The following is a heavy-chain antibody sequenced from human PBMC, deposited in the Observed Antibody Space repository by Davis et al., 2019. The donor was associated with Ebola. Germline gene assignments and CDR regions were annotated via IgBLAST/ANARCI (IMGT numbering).Heavy chain of an antibody. CDR3: SRGATDFDF. Sequence: GEFLKISCAASGFTFSNYNMNWVRRAPGKGLEWVSSISTTSSSIYYADSVKGRFTVSRDNAKNSLYLQLNSLRAEDTAVYFCSRGATDFDFWGQGTLVTVSS. CDR2: ISTTSSSI. V-gene: IGHV3-21*01. D-gene: IGHD1-26*01. CDR1: GFTFSNYN. J-gene: IGHJ4*02.